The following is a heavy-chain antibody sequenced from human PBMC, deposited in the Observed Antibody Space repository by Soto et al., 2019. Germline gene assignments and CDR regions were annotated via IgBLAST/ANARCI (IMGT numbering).Heavy chain of an antibody. V-gene: IGHV2-5*02. CDR3: ARRDGARFYFDY. Sequence: QITLKESGPTVVKPTQTLTLTCTLSGFSLSTNEVSVGWIRQPPGKALEWLALIYWDDDKRYSPSLKNRPTITKATSKYQVVLTMTNMDPGDTATSYCARRDGARFYFDYWGQGTLVTVTS. CDR2: IYWDDDK. CDR1: GFSLSTNEVS. J-gene: IGHJ4*02.